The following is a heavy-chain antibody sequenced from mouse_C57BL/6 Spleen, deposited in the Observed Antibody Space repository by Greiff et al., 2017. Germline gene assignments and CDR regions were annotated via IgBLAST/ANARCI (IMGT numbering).Heavy chain of an antibody. CDR1: GYTFTSYW. J-gene: IGHJ2*01. Sequence: QVQLQQPGAELVRPGSSVKLSCKASGYTFTSYWMHWVKQRPIQGLEWIGNIDPSDSETHYNQKFKDKATLTVDKSSSTAYMQLSSLTSEDSAVDYCGGGCYGSSGDYFDYWGQGTTLTVSS. CDR3: GGGCYGSSGDYFDY. V-gene: IGHV1-52*01. CDR2: IDPSDSET. D-gene: IGHD1-1*01.